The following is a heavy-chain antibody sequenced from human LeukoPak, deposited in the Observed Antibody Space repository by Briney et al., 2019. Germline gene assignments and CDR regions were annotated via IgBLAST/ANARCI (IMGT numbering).Heavy chain of an antibody. CDR3: ARGPDVYGVYENAFDS. Sequence: GGSLRLSCAASGFTFSSYRMNWVRQTPGKGLEWVSSISSSTSYIYYADSVKGRFTISRDNAKNSLYLQMNSLRVEDTAVSYCARGPDVYGVYENAFDSWGQGTMVTVSS. J-gene: IGHJ3*02. CDR1: GFTFSSYR. V-gene: IGHV3-21*01. D-gene: IGHD4-17*01. CDR2: ISSSTSYI.